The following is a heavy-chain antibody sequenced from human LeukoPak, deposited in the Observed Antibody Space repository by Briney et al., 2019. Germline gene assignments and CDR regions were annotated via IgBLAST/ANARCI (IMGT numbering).Heavy chain of an antibody. CDR3: ARGYYDSSGYYVGINLDH. Sequence: PGGSLRLSCAASGFTFSSYWMHWVRQAPGKGLVWVSRINSDESITSYADSVKGRFTISRDNAKNTLYLQMNSLRAEDTAVYYCARGYYDSSGYYVGINLDHWGQGTLVTVSS. CDR1: GFTFSSYW. J-gene: IGHJ4*02. V-gene: IGHV3-74*01. CDR2: INSDESIT. D-gene: IGHD3-22*01.